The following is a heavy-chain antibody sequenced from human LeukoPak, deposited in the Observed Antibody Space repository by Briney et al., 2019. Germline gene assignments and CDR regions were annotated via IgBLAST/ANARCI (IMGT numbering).Heavy chain of an antibody. V-gene: IGHV3-7*01. CDR1: GFDFSGFS. CDR3: ARDLSVGSKPDLGFDY. D-gene: IGHD1-26*01. J-gene: IGHJ4*02. Sequence: GGSLRLSCVVSGFDFSGFSMSWVRQAPGQGLEWVAIMHEYGSQIFYVDSVKGRFTISRDNAKNSLYLQMNSLRAEDTAVYYCARDLSVGSKPDLGFDYWGQGTLVTVSS. CDR2: MHEYGSQI.